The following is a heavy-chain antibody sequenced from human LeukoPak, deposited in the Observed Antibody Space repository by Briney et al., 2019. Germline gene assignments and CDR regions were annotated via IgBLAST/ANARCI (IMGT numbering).Heavy chain of an antibody. D-gene: IGHD3-22*01. CDR2: IIGSGGST. Sequence: GGSLRLSCAASGFTVSSNYMSWVRQAPGKGLEWVSAIIGSGGSTYCADSVKGRFTISRDNSKNTLYLQMNSLRAEDTAVYYCAKKGYYDGSGYYMYYFDHWGQGTLVTVSS. CDR1: GFTVSSNY. CDR3: AKKGYYDGSGYYMYYFDH. V-gene: IGHV3-23*01. J-gene: IGHJ4*02.